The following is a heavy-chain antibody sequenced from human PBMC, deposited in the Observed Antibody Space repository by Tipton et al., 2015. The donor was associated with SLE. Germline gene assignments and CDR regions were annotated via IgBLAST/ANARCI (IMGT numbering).Heavy chain of an antibody. J-gene: IGHJ3*02. D-gene: IGHD2-15*01. CDR1: GYSISTNYQ. CDR2: ISHSGST. CDR3: ARGPVVGLADAFDI. V-gene: IGHV4-38-2*02. Sequence: TLSLTCTVSGYSISTNYQWGWIRQPPGKGLEWIGSISHSGSTYYNSSLKSRVTMSMDTSKNHFSLRLTSVTAADTAVYYCARGPVVGLADAFDIWGQGTLVTVSS.